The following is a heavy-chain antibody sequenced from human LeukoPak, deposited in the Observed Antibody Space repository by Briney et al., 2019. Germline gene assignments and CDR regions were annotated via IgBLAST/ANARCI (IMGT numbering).Heavy chain of an antibody. CDR2: ISSSGDYI. J-gene: IGHJ4*02. CDR1: GFTFTTYT. CDR3: ARGRYGDYAFDY. Sequence: KTGGSLRLSCAASGFTFTTYTINWVRQAPGKGLEWVSSISSSGDYIYYADSVKGRFTIYRDNAKNSLYLQMNNLRAEDTAVYYCARGRYGDYAFDYWGQGTLLTVSS. V-gene: IGHV3-21*01. D-gene: IGHD4-17*01.